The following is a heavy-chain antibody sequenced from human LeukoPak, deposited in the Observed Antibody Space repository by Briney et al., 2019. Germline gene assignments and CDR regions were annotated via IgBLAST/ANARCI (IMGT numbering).Heavy chain of an antibody. V-gene: IGHV3-7*03. CDR2: INQGGGEK. CDR1: GFIFSNYW. CDR3: ARLVVPPGNRGWYYEH. J-gene: IGHJ4*02. D-gene: IGHD2-2*01. Sequence: PGGSLRLSCAASGFIFSNYWMSWVRRGPGGGVEWVANINQGGGEKYYVDSVKGRFTISRDNAKNSLDLQMNSLRVEDTAIYYCARLVVPPGNRGWYYEHWGQGTLVTVSS.